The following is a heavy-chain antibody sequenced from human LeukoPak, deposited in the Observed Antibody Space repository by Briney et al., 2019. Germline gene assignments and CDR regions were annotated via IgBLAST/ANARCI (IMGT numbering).Heavy chain of an antibody. V-gene: IGHV3-7*01. D-gene: IGHD6-19*01. CDR1: GFTFSSYW. J-gene: IGHJ4*02. Sequence: GGSLRLSCAASGFTFSSYWMSWVRQAPGKGLEWVANIKQDGSEKYYVDSVKGRFTISRDNARNSLNLQMNSLRAEDTAVYYCARGFSSGWHYFDYWGQGTLVTVSS. CDR2: IKQDGSEK. CDR3: ARGFSSGWHYFDY.